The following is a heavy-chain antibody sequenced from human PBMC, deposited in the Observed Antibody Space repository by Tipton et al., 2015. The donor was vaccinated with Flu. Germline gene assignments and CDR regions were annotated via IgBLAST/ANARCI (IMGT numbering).Heavy chain of an antibody. CDR1: GASFSSYF. CDR2: VYDRESP. Sequence: TLSLTCSVSGASFSSYFWSWIRQPPGKGLEWIGYVYDRESPKFNPSLKSRASISVDTVQKKISLNLRSVTAADTAIYYCTSHTSATWNYYYGVDVWGQGTTVTVSS. CDR3: TSHTSATWNYYYGVDV. J-gene: IGHJ6*02. V-gene: IGHV4-59*08. D-gene: IGHD1-1*01.